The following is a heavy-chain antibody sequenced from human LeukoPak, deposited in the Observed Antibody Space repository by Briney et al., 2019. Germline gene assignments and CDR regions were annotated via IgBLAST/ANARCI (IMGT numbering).Heavy chain of an antibody. CDR2: FDPEDGET. Sequence: ASVKVSCKVFGYTLTELSMHWVRQAPGKGLEWMGGFDPEDGETIYAQKFQGRVTMTEDTSTDTAYMELSSLRSEDTAVYYCATQSNIQLERLGAFDIWGQGTMVTVSS. J-gene: IGHJ3*02. V-gene: IGHV1-24*01. D-gene: IGHD1-1*01. CDR1: GYTLTELS. CDR3: ATQSNIQLERLGAFDI.